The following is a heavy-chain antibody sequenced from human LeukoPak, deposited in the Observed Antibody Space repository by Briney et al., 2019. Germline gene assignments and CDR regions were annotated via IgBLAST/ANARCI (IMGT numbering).Heavy chain of an antibody. J-gene: IGHJ4*02. CDR1: GGSISSYY. D-gene: IGHD1-26*01. CDR3: ARLASGSYGPLTPFDY. V-gene: IGHV4-59*08. Sequence: SETLSLTCTVSGGSISSYYWSWTRQPPGKGLEWIGDIYYSGSTNYNPSLKSRVTISVDTSKNQFSLRLSSVTAADTAVYYSARLASGSYGPLTPFDYWGQGTLVTVSS. CDR2: IYYSGST.